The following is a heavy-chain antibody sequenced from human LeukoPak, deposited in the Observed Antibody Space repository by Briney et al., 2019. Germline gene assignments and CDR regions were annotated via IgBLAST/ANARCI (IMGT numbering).Heavy chain of an antibody. Sequence: GGSLRLSCAASGFTFDDNAMHWVRQAPGKGLEWVSGISWNSGSIGYADSVKGRFTISRDNAKNSLYLQMNSLRAEDTALYYCAKDMRYNWNDVGFYFDYWGRGTLVTVSS. D-gene: IGHD1-20*01. J-gene: IGHJ4*02. CDR2: ISWNSGSI. CDR1: GFTFDDNA. CDR3: AKDMRYNWNDVGFYFDY. V-gene: IGHV3-9*01.